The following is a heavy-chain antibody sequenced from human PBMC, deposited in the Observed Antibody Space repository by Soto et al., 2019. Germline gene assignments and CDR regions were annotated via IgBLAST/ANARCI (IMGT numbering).Heavy chain of an antibody. V-gene: IGHV1-69*04. J-gene: IGHJ6*03. D-gene: IGHD1-26*01. CDR3: ARDSASEARSTYYMDV. Sequence: ASVKVSCKASGGTFSSYTISWVRQAPGQGLEWMGRIIPILGIANYAQKFQGRVTITADKSTSTAYMELSSLRSEDTAVYYCARDSASEARSTYYMDVWGKGTTVTVSS. CDR1: GGTFSSYT. CDR2: IIPILGIA.